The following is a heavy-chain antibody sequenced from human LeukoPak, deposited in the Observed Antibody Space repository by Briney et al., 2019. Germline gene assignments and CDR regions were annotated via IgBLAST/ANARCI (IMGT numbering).Heavy chain of an antibody. CDR2: IESKTDGGTT. Sequence: GGSLRLSCAASGFSFSDAWMSWVRQIPGKGLEWVGRIESKTDGGTTDYAAPVKGRFTISRDNSKNTLYLQMNSLRAEDTAVYYCAKDFGRSGSYYTPTYYFDYWGQGTLVTVSS. D-gene: IGHD1-26*01. CDR1: GFSFSDAW. CDR3: AKDFGRSGSYYTPTYYFDY. V-gene: IGHV3-15*04. J-gene: IGHJ4*02.